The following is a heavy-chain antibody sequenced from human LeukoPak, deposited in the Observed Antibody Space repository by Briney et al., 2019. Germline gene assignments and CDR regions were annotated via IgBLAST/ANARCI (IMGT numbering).Heavy chain of an antibody. J-gene: IGHJ4*02. CDR2: INPNSGGT. V-gene: IGHV1-2*02. CDR3: ARGQGYSSSEADY. Sequence: GASVKVSCKASGYTFTGYYMHWVRQAPGQGLEWMGWINPNSGGTNYAQKFQGRVTMTRDTFISTAYMELSRLRSDDTAVYYCARGQGYSSSEADYWGQGTLVTVSS. D-gene: IGHD6-13*01. CDR1: GYTFTGYY.